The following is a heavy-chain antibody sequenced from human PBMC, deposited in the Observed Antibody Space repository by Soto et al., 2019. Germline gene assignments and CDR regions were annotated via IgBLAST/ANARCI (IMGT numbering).Heavy chain of an antibody. D-gene: IGHD5-18*01. J-gene: IGHJ4*02. CDR2: MNPNSGNT. CDR1: GYTFTSYD. CDR3: ARGPRYSYGPYYFDY. Sequence: GASVKVSCKASGYTFTSYDINWVQQATGQGLEWMGWMNPNSGNTGYAQKFQGRVTMTRNTSISTAYTELSSLRSEDTAVYYCARGPRYSYGPYYFDYWGQGTLVTVSS. V-gene: IGHV1-8*01.